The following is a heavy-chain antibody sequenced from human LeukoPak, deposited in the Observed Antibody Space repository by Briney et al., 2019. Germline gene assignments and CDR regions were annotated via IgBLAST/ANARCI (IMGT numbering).Heavy chain of an antibody. CDR3: ARAVAGTYY. CDR2: IYYSEST. Sequence: SETLSLTCTVSGGSISSSSYYWGWIRQPPGKGLEWIGNIYYSESTYYNPSLKSRVSILLDMSENHFSLKVSSVTAADTAVYYCARAVAGTYYWGLGTLVTVSS. J-gene: IGHJ4*02. CDR1: GGSISSSSYY. D-gene: IGHD6-19*01. V-gene: IGHV4-39*07.